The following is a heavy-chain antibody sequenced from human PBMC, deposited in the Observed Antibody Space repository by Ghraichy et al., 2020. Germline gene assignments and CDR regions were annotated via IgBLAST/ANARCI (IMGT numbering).Heavy chain of an antibody. V-gene: IGHV3-23*01. CDR1: GFTFSSYA. CDR2: ISGSGGST. CDR3: AKAYSSSWYGGHAFDI. D-gene: IGHD6-13*01. J-gene: IGHJ3*02. Sequence: GESLNISCAASGFTFSSYAMSWVRQAPGKGLEWVSAISGSGGSTYYADSVKGRFTISRDNSKNTLYLQMNSLRAEDTAVYYCAKAYSSSWYGGHAFDIWGPGTMVTFSS.